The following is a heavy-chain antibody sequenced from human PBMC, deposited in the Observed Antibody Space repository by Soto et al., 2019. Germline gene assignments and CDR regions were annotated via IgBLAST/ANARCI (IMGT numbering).Heavy chain of an antibody. V-gene: IGHV3-23*01. Sequence: GGSLRLSCAASGFTFSSDAMSWVRQAPGKGLEWVSAISGSGGSTYYADSVKGRFTISRDNSKNTLYLQMNSLRAEDTAVYYCAKDPHGDYGMDVWGQGTTVTVSS. D-gene: IGHD4-17*01. CDR2: ISGSGGST. J-gene: IGHJ6*02. CDR1: GFTFSSDA. CDR3: AKDPHGDYGMDV.